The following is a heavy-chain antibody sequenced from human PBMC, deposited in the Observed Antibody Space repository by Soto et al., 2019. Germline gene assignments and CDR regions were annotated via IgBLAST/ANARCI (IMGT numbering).Heavy chain of an antibody. CDR2: INDYGTTI. D-gene: IGHD1-1*01. CDR1: GFNLGSYW. Sequence: GGSLRLSCAAPGFNLGSYWMHWVRQAPGKGLVWVSRINDYGTTINYAESVEGRFTISRDDAKSEVYLQMNNLRAEDTAVYYCARGGLEPFDYWGQGALVTV. CDR3: ARGGLEPFDY. V-gene: IGHV3-74*01. J-gene: IGHJ4*02.